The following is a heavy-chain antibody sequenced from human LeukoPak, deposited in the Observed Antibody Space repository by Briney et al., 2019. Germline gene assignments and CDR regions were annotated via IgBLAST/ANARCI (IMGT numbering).Heavy chain of an antibody. CDR1: GFTFSSYW. CDR2: IKQDGSEK. V-gene: IGHV3-7*01. CDR3: AREDLLLSTLFDY. D-gene: IGHD3-16*02. Sequence: PGGSLRLSCAASGFTFSSYWMSWVRQAPGKGLEWVANIKQDGSEKYYVDSVKGRFTISRDNAKNSLYLQMNSLRAEDTAVYYCAREDLLLSTLFDYWGQGTLVTVSS. J-gene: IGHJ4*02.